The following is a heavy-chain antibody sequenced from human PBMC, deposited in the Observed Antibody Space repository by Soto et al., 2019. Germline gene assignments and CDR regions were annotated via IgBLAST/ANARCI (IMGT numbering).Heavy chain of an antibody. J-gene: IGHJ4*02. D-gene: IGHD6-6*01. CDR1: GFTFSSYA. CDR2: ISGSGGST. V-gene: IGHV3-23*01. CDR3: AKFEGGLGQLDY. Sequence: EVQLLESGGGLVQPGGSLRLSCAASGFTFSSYAMSWVRQAPGKGLEWVSAISGSGGSTYYADSVKGRFTISRDNSKNTLYMQMNSLRAEDTAVYYCAKFEGGLGQLDYWGQGTLVTVSS.